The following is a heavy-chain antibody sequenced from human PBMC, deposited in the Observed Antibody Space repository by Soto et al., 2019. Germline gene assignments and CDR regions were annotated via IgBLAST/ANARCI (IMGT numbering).Heavy chain of an antibody. CDR1: GFTFSTYA. D-gene: IGHD4-17*01. V-gene: IGHV3-23*01. J-gene: IGHJ4*02. CDR3: AKDIYDYGDYGAFDY. Sequence: PGGSLRLSCATSGFTFSTYAMSWVRQAPGKGLEWVSAISGSGETPYYADSVKGRFTVSRDNSKNTLYLQMNSLRAEDTAVYDCAKDIYDYGDYGAFDYWGQGTQVTVSS. CDR2: ISGSGETP.